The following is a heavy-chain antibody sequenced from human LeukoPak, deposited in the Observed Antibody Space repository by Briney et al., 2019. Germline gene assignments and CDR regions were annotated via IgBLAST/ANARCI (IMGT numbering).Heavy chain of an antibody. CDR3: ARTVGGTIAAAGRYDY. CDR2: IYYSGST. J-gene: IGHJ4*02. CDR1: GGSISSSSYY. D-gene: IGHD6-13*01. V-gene: IGHV4-39*01. Sequence: PSETLSLTCTVSGGSISSSSYYWGWIRQPPGKGLEWIGSIYYSGSTYYNPSLKSRVTISVDTSKNQFSLKLSSVTAADTAVYYCARTVGGTIAAAGRYDYWGQGTLVTVSS.